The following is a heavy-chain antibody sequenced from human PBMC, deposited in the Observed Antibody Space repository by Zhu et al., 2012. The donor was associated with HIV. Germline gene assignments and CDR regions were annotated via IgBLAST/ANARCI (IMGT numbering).Heavy chain of an antibody. J-gene: IGHJ4*01. CDR2: DYTSGSA. D-gene: IGHD6-13*01. CDR1: GGSISGYY. Sequence: QVQLQESGPGLVKPSETLSLTCSVSGGSISGYYWNWIRQPAGKGLEWIGRDYTSGSANYNPSLKSRLTISVDTSKSQFSLKLSSVTAADAAVYYCARGPLSSSWYYFDYWGHGILVTVSS. V-gene: IGHV4-4*07. CDR3: ARGPLSSSWYYFDY.